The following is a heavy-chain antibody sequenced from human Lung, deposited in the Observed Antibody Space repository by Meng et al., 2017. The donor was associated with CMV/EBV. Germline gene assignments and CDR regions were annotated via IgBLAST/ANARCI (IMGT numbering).Heavy chain of an antibody. CDR1: AGSISSYGSF. Sequence: SETLSLTCSVSAGSISSYGSFWGWIRQPPGKGLEWIGMIYYSGGTHYNPSLKSRVIVSVVTSKKNFSLKLSSVTASDTAVYYCVRYYDRSGHHYFDYWGQGSLVTVSS. CDR2: IYYSGGT. V-gene: IGHV4-39*02. CDR3: VRYYDRSGHHYFDY. D-gene: IGHD3-22*01. J-gene: IGHJ4*02.